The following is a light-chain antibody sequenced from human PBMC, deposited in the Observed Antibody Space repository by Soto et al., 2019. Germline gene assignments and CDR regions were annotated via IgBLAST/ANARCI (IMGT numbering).Light chain of an antibody. CDR1: GSDVGGYNY. J-gene: IGLJ2*01. Sequence: QSALTQPASVSGSPGQSITISCTGTGSDVGGYNYVSWYQQHAGKAPKVMIYDVSNRPSGVSNPFSGSKSGNTASLTISGLQAEDEADYYCSSYTSASTPLIFGGGTKVTVL. CDR3: SSYTSASTPLI. V-gene: IGLV2-14*01. CDR2: DVS.